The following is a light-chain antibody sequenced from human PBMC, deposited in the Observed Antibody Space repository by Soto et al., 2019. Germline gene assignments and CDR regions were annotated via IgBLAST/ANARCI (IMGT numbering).Light chain of an antibody. J-gene: IGLJ2*01. CDR1: RSDVGGYNY. Sequence: QSALTQPASVSGSPGQSITTSCTGTRSDVGGYNYVSWYQQHPGRAPKLLIYEVNNRPSGVSNRFSGSKSGNTASLSISGLQAEDEADYYCSSYTTSNTEIFGGGTKLTVL. CDR2: EVN. CDR3: SSYTTSNTEI. V-gene: IGLV2-14*01.